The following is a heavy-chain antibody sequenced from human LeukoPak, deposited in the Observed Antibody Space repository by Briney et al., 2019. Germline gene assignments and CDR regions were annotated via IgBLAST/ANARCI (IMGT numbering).Heavy chain of an antibody. V-gene: IGHV3-48*03. Sequence: GGSLTLSCAASGFTLSSYEMNWVRRAPGKGLEWVSYISSSGSIIYYADSVKGRFTISRDNAKNSLYLQMNSLRVEDTAVYYCARQGLAFDYWGQGTLVTVSS. CDR2: ISSSGSII. J-gene: IGHJ4*02. CDR1: GFTLSSYE. D-gene: IGHD3/OR15-3a*01. CDR3: ARQGLAFDY.